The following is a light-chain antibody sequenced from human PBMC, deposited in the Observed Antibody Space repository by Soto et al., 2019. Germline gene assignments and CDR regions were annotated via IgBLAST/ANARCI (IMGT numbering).Light chain of an antibody. CDR1: QDISNY. CDR3: QTYNSALT. Sequence: DVQMTQSPSSLSASVGDRVTITCRASQDISNYLAWYQQKPGKVPKLLIYTASTLQSGVPSRFSGSGSGTDFTLTISSLLPEDVATYYCQTYNSALTFGTGTRLEIK. V-gene: IGKV1-27*01. CDR2: TAS. J-gene: IGKJ5*01.